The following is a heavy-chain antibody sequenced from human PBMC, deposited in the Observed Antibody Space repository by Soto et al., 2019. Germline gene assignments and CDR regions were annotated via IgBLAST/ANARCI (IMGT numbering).Heavy chain of an antibody. D-gene: IGHD6-19*01. Sequence: SETLSLTCAASGYSISSGYYWGWIRQPPGKGLEWIGSIYHSGSTYYNPSLKSRVTISVDTSKNQFSLKLSSVTAADTAVYYCARVRSSGWYLDYWGQGTLVTVSS. CDR1: GYSISSGYY. CDR3: ARVRSSGWYLDY. CDR2: IYHSGST. V-gene: IGHV4-38-2*01. J-gene: IGHJ4*02.